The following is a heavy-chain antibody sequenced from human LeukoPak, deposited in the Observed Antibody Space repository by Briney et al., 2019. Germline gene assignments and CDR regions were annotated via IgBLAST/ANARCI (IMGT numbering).Heavy chain of an antibody. J-gene: IGHJ3*02. CDR2: ISYDGSNK. CDR3: ARDRSDYVYDAFDI. V-gene: IGHV3-30-3*01. CDR1: GFTFSSYA. D-gene: IGHD4-17*01. Sequence: PGRSLRLSCAASGFTFSSYAMHWVRQAPGKGLEWVAVISYDGSNKYYADSVKGRFTISRDNSKNTLYLQMNSLRAEDTAVYYCARDRSDYVYDAFDIWGQGTMVTVSS.